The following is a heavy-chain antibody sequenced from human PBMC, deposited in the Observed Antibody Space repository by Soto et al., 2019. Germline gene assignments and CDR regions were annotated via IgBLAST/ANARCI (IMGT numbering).Heavy chain of an antibody. V-gene: IGHV4-4*02. CDR2: VHISGHS. D-gene: IGHD1-1*01. J-gene: IGHJ5*01. CDR3: ARVRQGCSANNCYFDP. CDR1: GGSVRAPDW. Sequence: SETLSLTCTLSGGSVRAPDWWNWVRQSPDKGLEWIAEVHISGHSNYNPSLRSRVSVSIDSSKNRFYLNLNSVTAADTAIYYCARVRQGCSANNCYFDPWGQGTQVTVSS.